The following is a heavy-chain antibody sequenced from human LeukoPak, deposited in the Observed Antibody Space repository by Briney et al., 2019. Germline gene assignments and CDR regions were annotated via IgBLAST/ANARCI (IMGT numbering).Heavy chain of an antibody. J-gene: IGHJ4*02. Sequence: PGGSLRLSCAASTFTFSNYWMSWVRQAPGKGLEWVANIKQDGSEQYYVDSVKGRFTISRDNAMNSLHLQMNSLRAEDTAVYYCARGGVWYNSDVFDYWGQGTLVTVSS. V-gene: IGHV3-7*01. CDR3: ARGGVWYNSDVFDY. CDR1: TFTFSNYW. CDR2: IKQDGSEQ. D-gene: IGHD2-8*01.